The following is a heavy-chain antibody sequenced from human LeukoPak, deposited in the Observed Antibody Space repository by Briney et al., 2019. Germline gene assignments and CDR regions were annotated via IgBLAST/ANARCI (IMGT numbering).Heavy chain of an antibody. CDR3: ASSPHIVVVTAHDAFDI. V-gene: IGHV3-7*01. CDR2: IKFDGSEI. CDR1: GFSLSDYW. D-gene: IGHD2-21*02. J-gene: IGHJ3*02. Sequence: GGSLRLSCAASGFSLSDYWMTWVRQAPGKGLECVGNIKFDGSEIYYLDSVRGRFSISRDNAKNSLYLQMSSLRAEDTAVYYCASSPHIVVVTAHDAFDIWGQGTMVTVSS.